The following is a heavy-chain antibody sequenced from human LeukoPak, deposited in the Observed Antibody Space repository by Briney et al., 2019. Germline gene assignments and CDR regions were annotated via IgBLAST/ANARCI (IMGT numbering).Heavy chain of an antibody. Sequence: ASETLSLTCAVYGGSFSGYYWSWIRQPPGKGLEWIGYIYYSGSTNYNPSLKSRVTISVDTSKNQFSLKLSSVTAADTAVYYCARGGRNYYGSGSYPSPFDYWGQGTLVTVSS. CDR2: IYYSGST. CDR1: GGSFSGYY. CDR3: ARGGRNYYGSGSYPSPFDY. J-gene: IGHJ4*02. D-gene: IGHD3-10*01. V-gene: IGHV4-59*01.